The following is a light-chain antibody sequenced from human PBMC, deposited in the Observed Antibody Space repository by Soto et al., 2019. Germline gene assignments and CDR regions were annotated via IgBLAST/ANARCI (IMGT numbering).Light chain of an antibody. Sequence: QSALTQPASVSGSPGQSITISCTGTSSDVGSYNLVSWYQQHPGKAPKLMIYEVSKRPSGVPDRFSGSKSGNTASLTVSGLQAEDEADYYCSSYAGSNNFFGGGTKLTVL. CDR2: EVS. CDR3: SSYAGSNNF. V-gene: IGLV2-8*01. J-gene: IGLJ2*01. CDR1: SSDVGSYNL.